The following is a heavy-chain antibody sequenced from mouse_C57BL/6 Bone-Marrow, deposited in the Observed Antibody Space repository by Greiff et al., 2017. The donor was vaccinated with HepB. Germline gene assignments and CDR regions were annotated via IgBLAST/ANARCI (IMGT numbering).Heavy chain of an antibody. Sequence: EVKLMESGGGLVQPGGSLKLSCAASGFTFSDYYMYWVRQTPEKRLEWVAYISNGGGSTYYPDTVKGRFTISRDNAKNTLYLQMSRLKSEDTAMYYCARGRSRFAYWGQGTLVTVSA. D-gene: IGHD1-1*01. CDR1: GFTFSDYY. V-gene: IGHV5-12*01. CDR3: ARGRSRFAY. J-gene: IGHJ3*01. CDR2: ISNGGGST.